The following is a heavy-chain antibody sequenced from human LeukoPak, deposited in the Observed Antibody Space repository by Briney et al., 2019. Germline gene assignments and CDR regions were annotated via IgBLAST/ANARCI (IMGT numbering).Heavy chain of an antibody. CDR2: ITGSGGST. V-gene: IGHV3-21*04. CDR1: GFTFSSYG. Sequence: GGSLRLSCVASGFTFSSYGMNWVRQAPGKGLEWVSAITGSGGSTEYADSVKGRFTISRDNAKNSLYLQMNSLGAEDTAVYYCARGPEGDYGDPLYYYYGMDVWGQGTTVTVSS. CDR3: ARGPEGDYGDPLYYYYGMDV. D-gene: IGHD4-17*01. J-gene: IGHJ6*02.